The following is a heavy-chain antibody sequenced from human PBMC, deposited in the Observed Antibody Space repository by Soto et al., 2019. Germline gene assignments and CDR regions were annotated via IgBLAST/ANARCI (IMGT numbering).Heavy chain of an antibody. D-gene: IGHD3-22*01. V-gene: IGHV1-69*12. CDR1: GGTFSSYA. CDR2: IIPIFGTA. CDR3: ARDRGPSSGYYPYWFDP. J-gene: IGHJ5*02. Sequence: QVQLVQYGAEVKKPGSSVQVSCKASGGTFSSYAITWVRQAPGQGLVWMGGIIPIFGTANYAQKFQGRVKITADESTSTAYMELSSLRSEDTAVYHCARDRGPSSGYYPYWFDPWGQGTLVTVSS.